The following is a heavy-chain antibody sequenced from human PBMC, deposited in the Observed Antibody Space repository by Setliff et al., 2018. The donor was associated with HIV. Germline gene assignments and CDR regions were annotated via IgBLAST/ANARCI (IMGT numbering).Heavy chain of an antibody. Sequence: ASVKVSCKASGYTFTSYGNSWVRQAPGQGLEWMGWMSPATDKTNYAQKFQGRVTMTTDTSTGTAYMELRSLRSDDTAVYYCARGAYDSTDTYYYYGMDVWGQGTSVTVSS. CDR2: MSPATDKT. CDR3: ARGAYDSTDTYYYYGMDV. J-gene: IGHJ6*02. CDR1: GYTFTSYG. V-gene: IGHV1-18*01. D-gene: IGHD3-22*01.